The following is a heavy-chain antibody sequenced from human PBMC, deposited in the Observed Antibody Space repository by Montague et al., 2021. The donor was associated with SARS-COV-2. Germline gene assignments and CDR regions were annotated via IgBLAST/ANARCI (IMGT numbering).Heavy chain of an antibody. CDR3: ALNYFRVRSWYGMDV. CDR1: GGSISSGGYY. CDR2: IYYSGST. V-gene: IGHV4-31*03. D-gene: IGHD3-10*01. J-gene: IGHJ6*02. Sequence: TLSLTCIVSGGSISSGGYYWSWIRQHPGKGLEWIGYIYYSGSTYYNPSLKSRVTISVDTSKNQFSLKLSSVTAADTAVYYCALNYFRVRSWYGMDVWGQGTTVTVSS.